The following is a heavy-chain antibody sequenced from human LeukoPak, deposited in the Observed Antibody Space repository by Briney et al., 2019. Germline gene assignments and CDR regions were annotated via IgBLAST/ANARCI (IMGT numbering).Heavy chain of an antibody. CDR2: IYYSGST. D-gene: IGHD6-19*01. CDR3: ARGAVAGNFDY. V-gene: IGHV4-39*01. CDR1: GGSISSNSYY. Sequence: SETLSLTCAVSGGSISSNSYYWGWIRQPPGKGLEWIGSIYYSGSTYYNPSLKSRVTISVDTSKNQFSLKLSSVTAADTAVYYCARGAVAGNFDYWGQGTLVTVSS. J-gene: IGHJ4*02.